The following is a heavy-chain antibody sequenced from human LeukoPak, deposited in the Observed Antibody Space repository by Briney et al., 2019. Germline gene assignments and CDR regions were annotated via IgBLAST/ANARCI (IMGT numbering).Heavy chain of an antibody. V-gene: IGHV4-59*01. Sequence: SETLSLTCTVSGGSISSYYWSWIRQPPGKGLEWIGYIYYSGSTNYNPSLKSRVTISVDTSKNQFSLKLSSVTAADTAVYYCARVAAAVAHSLDPWGQGTLVTVSS. CDR2: IYYSGST. D-gene: IGHD6-19*01. CDR3: ARVAAAVAHSLDP. J-gene: IGHJ5*02. CDR1: GGSISSYY.